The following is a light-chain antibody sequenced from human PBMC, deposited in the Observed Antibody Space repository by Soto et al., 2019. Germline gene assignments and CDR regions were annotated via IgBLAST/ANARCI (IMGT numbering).Light chain of an antibody. CDR1: QSVSSR. J-gene: IGKJ5*01. Sequence: EIVVTQSPATLSVSPGERATLSCRASQSVSSRLAWYQQKPGQAPRLLIYGASTRATGIPARFSGSGSGTEFTLTISSLQSEDFAVYYCQQYNNWPPVTFGQGTRLEIK. V-gene: IGKV3-15*01. CDR2: GAS. CDR3: QQYNNWPPVT.